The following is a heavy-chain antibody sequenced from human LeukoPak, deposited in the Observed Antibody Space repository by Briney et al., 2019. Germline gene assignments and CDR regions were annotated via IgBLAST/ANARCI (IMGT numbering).Heavy chain of an antibody. CDR3: AKGPSGYSYGWEPPSPYYFDC. CDR2: ISYDGSNK. CDR1: GFTFSSYG. J-gene: IGHJ4*02. D-gene: IGHD5-18*01. Sequence: GGSLRLSCAASGFTFSSYGMHWVRQAPGKGLEWVAVISYDGSNKYYADSVKGRFTISRDNSKNTLYLQMNSLRAEDTAVYYCAKGPSGYSYGWEPPSPYYFDCWGQGTLVTVSS. V-gene: IGHV3-30*18.